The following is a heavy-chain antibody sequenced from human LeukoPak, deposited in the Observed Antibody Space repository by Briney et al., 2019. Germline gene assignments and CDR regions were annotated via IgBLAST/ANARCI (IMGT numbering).Heavy chain of an antibody. CDR1: GDSISGGGYS. V-gene: IGHV4-30-2*01. J-gene: IGHJ4*02. CDR2: IYHSGTT. CDR3: ARVTTVTTFDY. Sequence: SQTLSLTCAVSGDSISGGGYSWSWIRQPPGKGLEWIGYIYHSGTTYYNPSLKSRVTISVDRSKNQFSLKLSSVTAADTAVYYCARVTTVTTFDYWGQGTLVTVSS. D-gene: IGHD4-17*01.